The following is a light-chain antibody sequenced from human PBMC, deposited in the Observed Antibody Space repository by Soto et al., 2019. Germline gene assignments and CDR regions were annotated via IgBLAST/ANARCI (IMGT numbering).Light chain of an antibody. V-gene: IGKV3-20*01. CDR3: QQDGSSPPVT. CDR2: GAS. CDR1: QSVSSSY. Sequence: EIALTQSPGTLSLSPGERATLSCRASQSVSSSYLAWYQQKPGQAPRLLIYGASSRATGMPDRFSGSGSGTYFTLTISRLEPEDFAVYYCQQDGSSPPVTFGQGTRLEIK. J-gene: IGKJ5*01.